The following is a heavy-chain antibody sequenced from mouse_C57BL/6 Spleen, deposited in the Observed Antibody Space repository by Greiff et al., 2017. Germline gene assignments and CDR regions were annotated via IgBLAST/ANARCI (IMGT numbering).Heavy chain of an antibody. Sequence: EVQLQQSGPELVKPGASVKISCKASGYTFTDYNMDWVKQSHGKSLEWIGDINPNNGGTNYNQKFKGKATLTVDKSSSTAYMELRSLTSEDTAVYYCARSRRRGAMDYWGQGTSVTVSS. J-gene: IGHJ4*01. CDR1: GYTFTDYN. CDR2: INPNNGGT. D-gene: IGHD2-12*01. CDR3: ARSRRRGAMDY. V-gene: IGHV1-18*01.